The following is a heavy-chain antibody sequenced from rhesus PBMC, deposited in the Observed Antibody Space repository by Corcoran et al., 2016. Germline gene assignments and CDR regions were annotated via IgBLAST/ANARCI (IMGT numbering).Heavy chain of an antibody. CDR3: ARDQWTVAADNSFDV. V-gene: IGHV4-147*01. Sequence: QVQLQESGPGLVKPSETLSLTCAVSGGSISSYYWIWLRQPPGKGLEWIGRIYGIRGSPSYNPSLTSRVTTSTDTSKNQFSLKLTSVTAADTAVYYCARDQWTVAADNSFDVWGRGVLVTVSS. CDR1: GGSISSYY. J-gene: IGHJ5-2*02. CDR2: IYGIRGSP. D-gene: IGHD4-29*01.